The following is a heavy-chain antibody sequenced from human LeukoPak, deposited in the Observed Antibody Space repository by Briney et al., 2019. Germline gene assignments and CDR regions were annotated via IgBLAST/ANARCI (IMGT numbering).Heavy chain of an antibody. D-gene: IGHD4/OR15-4a*01. J-gene: IGHJ4*02. CDR1: GGSMSSYY. CDR3: ARDEYGGPFDY. V-gene: IGHV4-59*01. Sequence: PSETLSLTCTVSGGSMSSYYWNWIRRPPGKGLEWIGYIYYSGSTKYNPSLNSRVTISVDTSKNQFSLNLKSVTAADTAVYYCARDEYGGPFDYWGQGTLVTVSS. CDR2: IYYSGST.